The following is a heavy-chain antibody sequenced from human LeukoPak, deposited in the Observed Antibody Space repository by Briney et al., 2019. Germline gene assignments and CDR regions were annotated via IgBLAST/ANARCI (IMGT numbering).Heavy chain of an antibody. J-gene: IGHJ4*02. CDR3: VKSGGYGLIDY. D-gene: IGHD1-26*01. CDR1: GGSISSYY. V-gene: IGHV4-59*08. CDR2: IYYSGST. Sequence: SETLSLTCTVSGGSISSYYWSWIRQPPGKGLEWIGYIYYSGSTNYNPSLKSRVTISVKTSKNQFSLRLNSVTAADTAMYYRVKSGGYGLIDYWGQGTLVTVSS.